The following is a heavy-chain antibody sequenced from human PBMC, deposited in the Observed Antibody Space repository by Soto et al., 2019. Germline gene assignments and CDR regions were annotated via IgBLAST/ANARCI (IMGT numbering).Heavy chain of an antibody. CDR3: ARDYYDFWSGYYHGASVMDV. CDR1: GFTFSSYS. CDR2: ISSSSSTI. D-gene: IGHD3-3*01. Sequence: EVQLVESGGGLVQPGGSLRLSCAASGFTFSSYSMNWVRQAPGKGLEWVSYISSSSSTIYYADSVKGRFTISRDNAKNSMYMQMNSLRDEETAVYYCARDYYDFWSGYYHGASVMDVWGQGTTVTVSS. V-gene: IGHV3-48*02. J-gene: IGHJ6*02.